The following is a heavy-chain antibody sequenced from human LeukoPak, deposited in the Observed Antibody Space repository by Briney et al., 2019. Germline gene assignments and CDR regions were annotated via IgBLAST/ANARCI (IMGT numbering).Heavy chain of an antibody. CDR2: IYSGGST. Sequence: HPGGSLRLSCAASGFTLSTCGMHWVRQAPGKGLEWVSVIYSGGSTYYADSVKGRFTISRDNSKNTLYLQMNSLRAEDTAVYYCARDNGSGSFYNDYWGQGTLVTVSS. V-gene: IGHV3-53*01. CDR1: GFTLSTCG. D-gene: IGHD3-10*01. CDR3: ARDNGSGSFYNDY. J-gene: IGHJ4*02.